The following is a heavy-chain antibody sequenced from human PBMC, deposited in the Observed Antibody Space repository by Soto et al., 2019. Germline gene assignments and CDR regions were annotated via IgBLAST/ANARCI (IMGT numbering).Heavy chain of an antibody. CDR2: ISGSGGST. CDR1: GFTFSSYA. CDR3: AKDPPGIIVVVPAATVDY. Sequence: EVQLLESGGGLVQPGGSLRLSCAASGFTFSSYAMSWVRQAPGKGLEWVSAISGSGGSTYYADSVKGRFTISRDNSKNTLYLQMNSLRAEDTAVYYCAKDPPGIIVVVPAATVDYWGQGTLVTVSS. J-gene: IGHJ4*02. D-gene: IGHD2-2*01. V-gene: IGHV3-23*01.